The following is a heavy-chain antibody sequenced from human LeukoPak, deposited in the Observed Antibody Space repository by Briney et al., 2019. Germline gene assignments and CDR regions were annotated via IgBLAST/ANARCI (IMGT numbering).Heavy chain of an antibody. V-gene: IGHV4-4*09. D-gene: IGHD6-6*01. CDR3: ASSAARPEYFDY. Sequence: SETLSLTCTVSGGSISSYYWSWIRQPPGKGLEWIGYIYTSGSTNYNPSLKSRVTISVDTSKNQFSLKLSSVTAADTAVYYRASSAARPEYFDYWGQGTLVTVSS. J-gene: IGHJ4*02. CDR1: GGSISSYY. CDR2: IYTSGST.